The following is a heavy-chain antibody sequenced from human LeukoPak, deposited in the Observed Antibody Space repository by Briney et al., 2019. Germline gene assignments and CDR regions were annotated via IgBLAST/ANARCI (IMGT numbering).Heavy chain of an antibody. D-gene: IGHD3-10*01. CDR1: GFTVSSNY. J-gene: IGHJ5*02. CDR2: IYSGGST. CDR3: ANTMVRGGMGFDP. Sequence: PGGSLRLSCSASGFTVSSNYIALVRQAPGKGLDWVLVIYSGGSTYYADSVKGRFTISRDNSKNTLYLQMNSLRAEDTAVYYCANTMVRGGMGFDPWGQGTLVTVSS. V-gene: IGHV3-53*01.